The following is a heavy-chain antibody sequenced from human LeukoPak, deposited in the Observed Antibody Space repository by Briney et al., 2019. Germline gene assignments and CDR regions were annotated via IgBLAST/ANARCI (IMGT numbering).Heavy chain of an antibody. CDR3: ARSNNDGDYLGVGFDY. D-gene: IGHD4-17*01. V-gene: IGHV7-4-1*02. Sequence: ASVKVSCKASGYTFSSYAMNWVRQAPGQGLEWMGWINTNTGNPTYAQGFTGRFVFSLDTSVSTAYLQISSLQAEDTAVYYCARSNNDGDYLGVGFDYWGQGTLVAVSS. J-gene: IGHJ4*02. CDR2: INTNTGNP. CDR1: GYTFSSYA.